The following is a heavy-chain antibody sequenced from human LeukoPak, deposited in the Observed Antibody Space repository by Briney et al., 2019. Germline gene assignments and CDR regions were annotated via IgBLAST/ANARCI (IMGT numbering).Heavy chain of an antibody. CDR3: ANWHSSLSAPTNFDY. CDR1: GFTFSSYA. J-gene: IGHJ4*02. D-gene: IGHD6-6*01. V-gene: IGHV3-23*01. Sequence: GGSLRLSCAASGFTFSSYAMSWVRQAPGKGLEWVSAISGSGGSTYYADSVKGRFTISRDNSKNTLYLQMNSLRAEDTAVYYCANWHSSLSAPTNFDYWGQGTLVTVSS. CDR2: ISGSGGST.